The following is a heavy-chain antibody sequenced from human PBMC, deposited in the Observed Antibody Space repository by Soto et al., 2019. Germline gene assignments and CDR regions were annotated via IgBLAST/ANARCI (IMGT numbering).Heavy chain of an antibody. Sequence: AGGSLRLSCAASGFTVSDNYVTWVRQTPGKGLEWVSAISGSGDSTYSADSVRGRFTISRDNSINTLYLQMNNLGYEDTAVYYCARPRGYGVFDAYDIWGQGTMVTVS. D-gene: IGHD4-17*01. CDR2: ISGSGDST. CDR3: ARPRGYGVFDAYDI. CDR1: GFTVSDNY. V-gene: IGHV3-23*01. J-gene: IGHJ3*02.